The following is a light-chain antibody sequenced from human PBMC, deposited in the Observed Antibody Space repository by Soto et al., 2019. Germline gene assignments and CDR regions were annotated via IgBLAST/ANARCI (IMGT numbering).Light chain of an antibody. CDR3: QQYNNWPQT. J-gene: IGKJ1*01. Sequence: EIVMTQSPATLSVSPGERVTLSCRARQSVGSNLAWYQQKPGQAPRLLIYAASRRATGIPARFSGSGSGTEFTLTISSLQSEDFAEYHCQQYNNWPQTFGQGTKVDIK. CDR1: QSVGSN. V-gene: IGKV3D-15*01. CDR2: AAS.